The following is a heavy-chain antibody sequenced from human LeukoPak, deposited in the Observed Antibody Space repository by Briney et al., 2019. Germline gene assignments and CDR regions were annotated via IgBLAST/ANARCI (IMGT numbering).Heavy chain of an antibody. Sequence: PGGSLRLSCAASGFIFSDYYMSWMRQAPGKGLEWVSAISGSGGRTYYADSVKGRFTISRDNSKNTLYLQMNSLRAEDTAVYYCAKSTNRLAFDYWGQGTLVTVSS. J-gene: IGHJ4*02. CDR3: AKSTNRLAFDY. CDR1: GFIFSDYY. D-gene: IGHD2-2*01. CDR2: ISGSGGRT. V-gene: IGHV3-23*01.